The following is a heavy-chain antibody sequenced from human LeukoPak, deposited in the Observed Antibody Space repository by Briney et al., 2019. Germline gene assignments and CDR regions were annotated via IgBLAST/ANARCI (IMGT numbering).Heavy chain of an antibody. Sequence: GESLKISCKGSGYSFTSYWIGWVRQMPGKGLEWMGIIYPGDSDTRYSLSFQGQVTISADKSISTAYLQWSSLKASDTAMYYCARMKTMIFTLGAFDIWGQGTMVTVSS. CDR2: IYPGDSDT. CDR3: ARMKTMIFTLGAFDI. J-gene: IGHJ3*02. CDR1: GYSFTSYW. D-gene: IGHD3-22*01. V-gene: IGHV5-51*01.